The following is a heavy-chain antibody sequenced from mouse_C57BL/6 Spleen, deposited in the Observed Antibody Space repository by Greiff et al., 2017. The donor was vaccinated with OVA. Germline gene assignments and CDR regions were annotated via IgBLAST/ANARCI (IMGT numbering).Heavy chain of an antibody. Sequence: QVQLQQSGAELVRPGTSVKVSCKASGYAFTNYLIEWVKQRPGQGLEWIGVINPGSGGTNYNEKFKGKATLTADKSSSTAYMQLSSLTSEDSAVYFCARGNYDYDVWFAYWGQGTLVTVSA. CDR2: INPGSGGT. CDR1: GYAFTNYL. J-gene: IGHJ3*01. D-gene: IGHD2-4*01. CDR3: ARGNYDYDVWFAY. V-gene: IGHV1-54*01.